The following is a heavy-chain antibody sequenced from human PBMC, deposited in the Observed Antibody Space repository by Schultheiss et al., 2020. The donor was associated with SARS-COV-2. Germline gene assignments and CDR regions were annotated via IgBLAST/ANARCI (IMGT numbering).Heavy chain of an antibody. CDR3: ARTLGYSSSWYRLDP. Sequence: GGSLRLSCAASGFTFSSYGMHWVRQAPGKGLEWVAVIWYDGSNKYYADSVKGRFIISRDTSKNTLYLQMNSLRAEDTAVYYCARTLGYSSSWYRLDPWGQGTLVTVSS. J-gene: IGHJ5*02. CDR2: IWYDGSNK. V-gene: IGHV3-33*08. D-gene: IGHD6-13*01. CDR1: GFTFSSYG.